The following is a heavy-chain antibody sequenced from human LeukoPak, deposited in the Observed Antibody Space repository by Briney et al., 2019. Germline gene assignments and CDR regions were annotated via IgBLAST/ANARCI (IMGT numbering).Heavy chain of an antibody. Sequence: ASVKVSCKASGYTFTSYDINWVRQATGQGLEWMGWMNPNSGNTGYAQKFQGRVTMTRSTSISTAYMELSSLRSEDTAVYYCARGLGAYSTYYFDYRGQGTLVTVSS. J-gene: IGHJ4*02. V-gene: IGHV1-8*01. CDR1: GYTFTSYD. CDR2: MNPNSGNT. CDR3: ARGLGAYSTYYFDY. D-gene: IGHD2-21*01.